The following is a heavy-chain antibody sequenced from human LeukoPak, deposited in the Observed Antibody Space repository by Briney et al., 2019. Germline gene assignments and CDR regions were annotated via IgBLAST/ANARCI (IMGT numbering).Heavy chain of an antibody. D-gene: IGHD3-3*01. J-gene: IGHJ4*02. CDR3: AKGLSYYDFWSGFDY. V-gene: IGHV3-30*18. CDR1: GFTFSSYG. Sequence: GGSLRLSGAASGFTFSSYGMHWVRQAPGKGLEWVAVISYDGSNKYYADSVKGRFTISRDNSKNTLYLQMNSLRAEDTAVYYCAKGLSYYDFWSGFDYWGQGTLVAVSS. CDR2: ISYDGSNK.